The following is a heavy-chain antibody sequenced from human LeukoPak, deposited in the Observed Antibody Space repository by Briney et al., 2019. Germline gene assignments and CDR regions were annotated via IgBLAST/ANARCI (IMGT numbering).Heavy chain of an antibody. J-gene: IGHJ4*02. D-gene: IGHD2-2*01. CDR2: IKQDGSER. Sequence: SGGSLRLSCAASGFTFSRYWMSWVRQAPGKSVEGVASIKQDGSERYYVDSVKGRFTISSDNPKNSVYVQMNSLRAEDTAVFYCARSTSWYHKFDYWGQGTLVTVSS. CDR1: GFTFSRYW. CDR3: ARSTSWYHKFDY. V-gene: IGHV3-7*04.